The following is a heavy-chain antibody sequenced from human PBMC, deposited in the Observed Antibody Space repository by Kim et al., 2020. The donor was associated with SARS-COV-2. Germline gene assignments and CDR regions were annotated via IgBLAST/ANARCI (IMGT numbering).Heavy chain of an antibody. V-gene: IGHV3-33*01. Sequence: GGSLRLSCAASGFTFSSYGMHWVRQAPGKGLEWVAVIWYDGSNRYYTDSVKGRFTISRDNSKNTLYLQMNSLGAEDTAVYYCAREASGIAAAPDYWGQGTLVTVSS. D-gene: IGHD6-13*01. CDR1: GFTFSSYG. J-gene: IGHJ4*02. CDR3: AREASGIAAAPDY. CDR2: IWYDGSNR.